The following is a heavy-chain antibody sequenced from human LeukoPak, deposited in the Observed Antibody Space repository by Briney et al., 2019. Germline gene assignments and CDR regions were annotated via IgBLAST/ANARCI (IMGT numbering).Heavy chain of an antibody. CDR3: ARDPLEGQIDI. CDR1: AGSISSYY. J-gene: IGHJ3*02. V-gene: IGHV4-59*01. D-gene: IGHD3-3*01. Sequence: PDTLSLTGTVPAGSISSYYWSWIRQPPGMGREWFGYIYYSGSTNYNPSLKSRVTISVDTSKNQFSLKLSSVTAADTAVYYCARDPLEGQIDIWGQGTMVTVSS. CDR2: IYYSGST.